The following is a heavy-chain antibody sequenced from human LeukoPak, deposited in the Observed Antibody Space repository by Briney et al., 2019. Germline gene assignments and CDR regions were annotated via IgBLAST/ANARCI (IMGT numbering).Heavy chain of an antibody. CDR1: GYTLTELS. Sequence: ASVKVSCKVSGYTLTELSTHWVRQAPGKGLEWMGGFDPEDGETIYAQKFQGRVTMTEDASTDTAYMELSSLRSEDTAVYYCATGGNGGYYFDYWGQGTLVTVSS. D-gene: IGHD4-23*01. CDR2: FDPEDGET. J-gene: IGHJ4*02. V-gene: IGHV1-24*01. CDR3: ATGGNGGYYFDY.